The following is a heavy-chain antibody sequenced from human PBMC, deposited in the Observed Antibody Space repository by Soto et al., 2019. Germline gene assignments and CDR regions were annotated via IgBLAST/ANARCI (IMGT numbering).Heavy chain of an antibody. CDR1: GYSFTSYW. V-gene: IGHV5-51*01. CDR2: IYPGDSDT. CDR3: ARVSGLVWSGLLDAFDI. Sequence: GESLKISCKGSGYSFTSYWIGWVRQMPGKGLEWMGIIYPGDSDTRYSPSFQGQVTISADKSISTAYLQWSSLKASDTAMYYCARVSGLVWSGLLDAFDIWGQGTMVTVSS. J-gene: IGHJ3*02. D-gene: IGHD3-3*01.